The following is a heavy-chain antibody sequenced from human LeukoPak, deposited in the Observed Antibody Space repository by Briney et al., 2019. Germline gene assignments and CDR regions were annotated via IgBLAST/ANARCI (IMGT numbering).Heavy chain of an antibody. CDR1: GFTFSGSA. J-gene: IGHJ3*02. CDR3: TRPAYYDFWSGSPDAFDI. CDR2: IRSKANRYAT. Sequence: PGGSLRLSCAASGFTFSGSAMHWVRQASGRGLEWVGCIRSKANRYATAYAASVKGRFTISRDDSKNTAYLQMNSLKTEDTAVYYCTRPAYYDFWSGSPDAFDIWGQGTMVTVSS. D-gene: IGHD3-3*01. V-gene: IGHV3-73*01.